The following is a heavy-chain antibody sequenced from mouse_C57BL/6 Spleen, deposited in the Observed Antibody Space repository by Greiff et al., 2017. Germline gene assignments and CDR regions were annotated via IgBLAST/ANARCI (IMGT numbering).Heavy chain of an antibody. CDR1: GYTFTSYW. Sequence: QVQLQQPGAELVKPGASVKLSCKASGYTFTSYWMHWVKQRPGRGLEWIGRIDPTGGGTKYNEKFKSKATLTVDKPSSTAYMQLSSLTSEDAAVYYCARLEYSNLGFAYWGQGTLVTVAA. CDR3: ARLEYSNLGFAY. D-gene: IGHD2-5*01. CDR2: IDPTGGGT. J-gene: IGHJ3*01. V-gene: IGHV1-72*01.